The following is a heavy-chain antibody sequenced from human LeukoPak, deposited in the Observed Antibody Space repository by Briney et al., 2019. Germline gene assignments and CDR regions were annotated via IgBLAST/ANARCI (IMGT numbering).Heavy chain of an antibody. CDR2: IYYSGST. CDR3: ARHGGNSYYYYGMDV. Sequence: SETLSLTCTVSGGPISSYYWSWIRQPPGKGLEWIGYIYYSGSTNYNPSLKSRVTISVDTSKNQFSLKLSSVTAADTAVYYCARHGGNSYYYYGMDVWGQGTTVTVSS. J-gene: IGHJ6*02. D-gene: IGHD4-23*01. CDR1: GGPISSYY. V-gene: IGHV4-59*08.